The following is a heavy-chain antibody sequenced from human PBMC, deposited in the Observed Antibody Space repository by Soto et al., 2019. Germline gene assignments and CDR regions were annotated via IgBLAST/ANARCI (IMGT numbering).Heavy chain of an antibody. CDR1: GFTFSTYA. Sequence: GGSLRLSCAASGFTFSTYAMEWVRQAPGKGLDWVALISYDGNNKYYADSVRGRFTISRDNSKNTLYLQMNTLRPEDTALYFCARPVEPFYYYGMDVWGQGTTVTVSS. V-gene: IGHV3-30-3*01. J-gene: IGHJ6*02. CDR3: ARPVEPFYYYGMDV. CDR2: ISYDGNNK.